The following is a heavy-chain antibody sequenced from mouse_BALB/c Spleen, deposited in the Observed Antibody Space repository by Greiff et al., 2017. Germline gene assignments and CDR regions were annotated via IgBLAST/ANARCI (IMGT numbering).Heavy chain of an antibody. CDR3: ARQGGNYEFAY. J-gene: IGHJ3*01. Sequence: DVKLVESGGGLVKPGGSLKLSCAASGFTFSSYAMSWVRQTPEKRLEWVATISSGGSYTYYPDSVKGRFTISRDNAKNTLYLQMSSLRSEDTAMYYCARQGGNYEFAYWGQGTLVTVSA. CDR1: GFTFSSYA. D-gene: IGHD2-1*01. V-gene: IGHV5-9-3*01. CDR2: ISSGGSYT.